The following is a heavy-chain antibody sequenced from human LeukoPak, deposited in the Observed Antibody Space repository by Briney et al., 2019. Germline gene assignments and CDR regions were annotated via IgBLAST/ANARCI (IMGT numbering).Heavy chain of an antibody. Sequence: SETLSLTCAVSGYSISSGYYWGWIRPPPGKGLEWIGSIYQSGSSYYNPSLKSRVTMSVDTSKNQFSLKLNSVTAADTAVYYCARRGLYSGYSFSWFDPWGQGILVTVSS. V-gene: IGHV4-38-2*01. CDR2: IYQSGSS. CDR3: ARRGLYSGYSFSWFDP. CDR1: GYSISSGYY. D-gene: IGHD5-12*01. J-gene: IGHJ5*02.